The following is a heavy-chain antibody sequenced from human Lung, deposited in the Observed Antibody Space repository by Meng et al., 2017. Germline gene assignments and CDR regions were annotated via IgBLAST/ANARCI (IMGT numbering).Heavy chain of an antibody. J-gene: IGHJ4*02. V-gene: IGHV1-69*13. CDR1: GGSSSTHT. CDR2: LIAVFDKT. Sequence: QVQLVQSGAEVKKPGSSVKLACKTSGGSSSTHTVSGVRQAPGQGLEWMGGLIAVFDKTKAAPRFQDRVTFTADESTSTAYMELSSLTFDDTAVYFCARGRRNEPLFDYWGQGTLVTVSS. D-gene: IGHD1-14*01. CDR3: ARGRRNEPLFDY.